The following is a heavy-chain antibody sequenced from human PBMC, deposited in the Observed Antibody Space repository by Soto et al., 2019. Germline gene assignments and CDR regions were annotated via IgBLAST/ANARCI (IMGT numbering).Heavy chain of an antibody. Sequence: GGSLRLSCAASGFTFDDYAMHWVRQAPGKGLEWVSGISWNSGSIGCADSVKGRFTISRDNAKNSLYLQMNSLRAEDTALYYCAKDRSGSWYDYYGMDVWGQGTTVTVSS. V-gene: IGHV3-9*01. CDR1: GFTFDDYA. J-gene: IGHJ6*02. CDR2: ISWNSGSI. D-gene: IGHD6-13*01. CDR3: AKDRSGSWYDYYGMDV.